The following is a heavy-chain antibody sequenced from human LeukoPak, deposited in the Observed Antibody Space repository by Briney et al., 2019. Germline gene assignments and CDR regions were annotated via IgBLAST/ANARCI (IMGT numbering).Heavy chain of an antibody. CDR2: ILSRGNTT. J-gene: IGHJ4*02. CDR3: SRSRGYCTGVSCDIDY. D-gene: IGHD2-8*02. Sequence: PGRSLRLSCAAARLTFNTYSMNCVSQAARKGMEWVSNILSRGNTTNYATSVKGRFTISRYNAKNSVFLHLNSLRDDDAAVYYCSRSRGYCTGVSCDIDYWGQGTLVTVSS. CDR1: RLTFNTYS. V-gene: IGHV3-48*02.